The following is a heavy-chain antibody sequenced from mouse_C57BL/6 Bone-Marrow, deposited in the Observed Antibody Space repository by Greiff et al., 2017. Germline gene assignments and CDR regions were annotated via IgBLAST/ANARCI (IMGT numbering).Heavy chain of an antibody. CDR1: GFNIKDDY. CDR3: TQGRQLRLRAWFAY. V-gene: IGHV14-4*01. D-gene: IGHD3-2*02. CDR2: IDPENGDT. J-gene: IGHJ3*01. Sequence: EVQLQESGAELVRPGASVKLSCTASGFNIKDDYMHWVKQRPEQGLEWIGWIDPENGDTEYASKFQGKATITADTSSNTAYLQLSSLTSEDTAVYYWTQGRQLRLRAWFAYWGQGTLVTVSA.